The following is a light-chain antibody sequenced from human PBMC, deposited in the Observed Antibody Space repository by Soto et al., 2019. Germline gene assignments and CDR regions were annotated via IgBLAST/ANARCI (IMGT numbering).Light chain of an antibody. V-gene: IGKV3-15*01. CDR2: VAS. CDR3: QQLNGSPWT. CDR1: QGVRSN. J-gene: IGKJ1*01. Sequence: EIVMTQSPATLSASPGERATLSCRASQGVRSNLAWYQQKPGQAPRLLIYVASTRAIGIPARFSGSGSGTEFTLSIGSLQSEDFATYYCQQLNGSPWTFGQGTKVDIK.